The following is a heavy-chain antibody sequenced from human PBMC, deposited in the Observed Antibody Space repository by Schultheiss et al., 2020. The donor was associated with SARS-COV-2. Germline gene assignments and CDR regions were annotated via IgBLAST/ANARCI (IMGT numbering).Heavy chain of an antibody. J-gene: IGHJ6*03. D-gene: IGHD2-2*02. CDR2: ISAYNGNT. Sequence: ASVKVSCKASGYTFTSYGISWVRQAPGQGLEWMGWISAYNGNTNYAQKLQGRVTMTTDTSTSTAYMELRSLRSDDTAVYYCARGVVVVPAAITRHYYYYYMDVWGKGTTVTVSS. CDR1: GYTFTSYG. V-gene: IGHV1-18*01. CDR3: ARGVVVVPAAITRHYYYYYMDV.